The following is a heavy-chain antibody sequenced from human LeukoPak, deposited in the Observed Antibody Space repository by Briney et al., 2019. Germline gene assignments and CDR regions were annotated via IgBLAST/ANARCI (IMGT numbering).Heavy chain of an antibody. D-gene: IGHD2/OR15-2a*01. CDR2: MNPGSGDT. V-gene: IGHV1-8*01. J-gene: IGHJ4*02. CDR1: GFTFTTHD. CDR3: ARGLGSYSTTWYPPLRY. Sequence: ASVTVSCTTSGFTFTTHDINWVRQATGKGLEWMGWMNPGSGDTGYDQRFQGRVTLTRDTSINTAYMELSSLRSDDAAVYYCARGLGSYSTTWYPPLRYWGQGTLVTVSS.